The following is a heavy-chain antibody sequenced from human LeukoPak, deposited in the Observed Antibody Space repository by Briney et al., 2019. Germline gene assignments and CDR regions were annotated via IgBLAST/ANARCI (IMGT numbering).Heavy chain of an antibody. CDR3: AKEGGMITFGGVTTIDY. Sequence: GGSLRLSCAASGFTFSSYAMSWVRQAPGKGLEWVSAISGSGGSTYYADSVKGRFTISRDNSKNTLYLQMNSLRAEDTAVYYCAKEGGMITFGGVTTIDYWGQGTLVTVSS. D-gene: IGHD3-16*01. CDR2: ISGSGGST. CDR1: GFTFSSYA. V-gene: IGHV3-23*01. J-gene: IGHJ4*02.